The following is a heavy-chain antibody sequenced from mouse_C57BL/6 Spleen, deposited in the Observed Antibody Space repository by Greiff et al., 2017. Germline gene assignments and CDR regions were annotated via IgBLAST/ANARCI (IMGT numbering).Heavy chain of an antibody. D-gene: IGHD2-2*01. CDR2: IYPGSGST. Sequence: QVQLQPGAELVKPGASVKMSCKASGYTFTSYWITWVKQRPGQGLEWIGDIYPGSGSTNYNEKFKSKATLTVDTSSSTAYMQLSSLTSEDSAVYYCASMVNGAMDYWGQGTSVTVSS. J-gene: IGHJ4*01. CDR3: ASMVNGAMDY. V-gene: IGHV1-55*01. CDR1: GYTFTSYW.